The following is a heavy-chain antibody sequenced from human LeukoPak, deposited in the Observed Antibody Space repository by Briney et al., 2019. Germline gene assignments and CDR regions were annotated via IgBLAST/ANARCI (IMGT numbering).Heavy chain of an antibody. J-gene: IGHJ4*02. CDR1: GFTFSSYN. CDR2: ISGSGGST. Sequence: PGGSLRLSCAASGFTFSSYNMNWVRQAPGKGLEWVSAISGSGGSTYYADSVKGRFTISRDNSKNTLYLQMNSLRAEDTAVYYCAKDLYDGSGFDYWGQGTLVTVSS. V-gene: IGHV3-23*01. D-gene: IGHD3-22*01. CDR3: AKDLYDGSGFDY.